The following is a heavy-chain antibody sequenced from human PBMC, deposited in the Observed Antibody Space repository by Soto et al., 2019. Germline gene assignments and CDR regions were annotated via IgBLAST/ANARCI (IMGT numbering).Heavy chain of an antibody. D-gene: IGHD2-15*01. CDR1: GFTFSSYA. Sequence: PGGSLRLSCAASGFTFSSYAMSWVRQAPGKGLEWVSAISGSGGSTYCADSVKGRFTISRDNSKNTLYLQMNSLRAEDTAVYYCAKSPPRYCSGGSCYPPVNYYYYYMDVWGKGTTVTVSS. CDR3: AKSPPRYCSGGSCYPPVNYYYYYMDV. V-gene: IGHV3-23*01. CDR2: ISGSGGST. J-gene: IGHJ6*03.